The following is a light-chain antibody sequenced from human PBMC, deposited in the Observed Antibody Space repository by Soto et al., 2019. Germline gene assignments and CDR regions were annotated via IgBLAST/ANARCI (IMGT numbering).Light chain of an antibody. Sequence: DIQMTNSPATLSAPVGDRVTITCRASQRISTWLAWYPQKPETAPKLLNYNASTLESGVPTRFSGSGSGTEFTLTISSLQPDDFATYDCQQYNSYSGTFGQGTKVDIK. CDR2: NAS. V-gene: IGKV1-5*03. J-gene: IGKJ1*01. CDR3: QQYNSYSGT. CDR1: QRISTW.